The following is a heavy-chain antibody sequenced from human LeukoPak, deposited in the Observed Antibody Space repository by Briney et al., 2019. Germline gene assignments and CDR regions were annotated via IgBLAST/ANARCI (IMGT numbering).Heavy chain of an antibody. CDR3: ARHEYSGSYYGLSWFDP. J-gene: IGHJ5*02. V-gene: IGHV4-39*01. D-gene: IGHD1-26*01. Sequence: SETLSLTCTVSGGSISSSGYYWGWIRQPPGKGLEWIASIYYSGSTYYNPSLKSRVTISVDTPKNPLSLKLTSLTAADTAVYYCARHEYSGSYYGLSWFDPWGQGTLVTVSS. CDR1: GGSISSSGYY. CDR2: IYYSGST.